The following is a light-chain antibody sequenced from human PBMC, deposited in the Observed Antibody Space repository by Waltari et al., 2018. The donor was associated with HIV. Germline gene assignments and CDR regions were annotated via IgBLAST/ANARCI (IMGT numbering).Light chain of an antibody. J-gene: IGLJ3*02. CDR2: NND. Sequence: QSLLPQPPSASGTPGQRVTISCSGSYSNIGSNTVNWHQQLPGSAPRALIYNNDQRPSGVPDRFSGSKSGTSASLAISGLQSGDQGDYYCASWDDKLDGWVFGGGTRLTVL. V-gene: IGLV1-44*01. CDR1: YSNIGSNT. CDR3: ASWDDKLDGWV.